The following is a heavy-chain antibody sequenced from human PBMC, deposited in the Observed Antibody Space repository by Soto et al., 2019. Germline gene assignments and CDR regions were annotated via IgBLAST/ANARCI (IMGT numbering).Heavy chain of an antibody. J-gene: IGHJ5*02. V-gene: IGHV1-8*01. Sequence: ASVKVSCKASGYTFTSYDINWVRQATGQGLEWMGWANPNSGNTGYAQKFQGRVTMTRNTSISTAYMELSSLRSEDTAVYYCARGQGYDILTGYKDNWFDPWGQGTLVTVSS. CDR1: GYTFTSYD. CDR2: ANPNSGNT. CDR3: ARGQGYDILTGYKDNWFDP. D-gene: IGHD3-9*01.